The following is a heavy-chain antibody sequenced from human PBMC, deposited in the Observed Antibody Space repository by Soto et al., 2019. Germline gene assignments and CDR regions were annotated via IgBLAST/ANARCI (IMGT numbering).Heavy chain of an antibody. CDR1: GVTVCSYG. J-gene: IGHJ4*02. V-gene: IGHV3-33*01. D-gene: IGHD3-22*01. Sequence: SLRSLCVASGVTVCSYGMYWMRWVPRKGLEWLAVISYDGSNKYYADSVKGGFTISRDNSKNTLYLQMNSLRAEDTAVYYCARDYDSSGYHRYYFDYRGQG. CDR2: ISYDGSNK. CDR3: ARDYDSSGYHRYYFDY.